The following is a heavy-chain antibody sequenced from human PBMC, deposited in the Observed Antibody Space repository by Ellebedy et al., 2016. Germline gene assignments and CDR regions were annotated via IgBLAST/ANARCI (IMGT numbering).Heavy chain of an antibody. D-gene: IGHD4-17*01. CDR1: GFIFEDYV. V-gene: IGHV3-9*01. CDR3: AKDKDYGDYGSHLNS. CDR2: ISYSGHTT. Sequence: GGSLRLXXAASGFIFEDYVMHWVRQAPGKGLEWVSAISYSGHTTVYADSVKGRFTISRDDASNSLFLQMDSLRPEDTALYYCAKDKDYGDYGSHLNSWGQGTLVTVSS. J-gene: IGHJ5*02.